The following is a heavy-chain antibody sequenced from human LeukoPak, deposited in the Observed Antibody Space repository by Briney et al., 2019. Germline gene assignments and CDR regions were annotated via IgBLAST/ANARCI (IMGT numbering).Heavy chain of an antibody. CDR1: GFTFSSYW. V-gene: IGHV3-7*01. CDR3: ARDHRERRTRGALER. J-gene: IGHJ4*02. CDR2: IKQDGSEK. Sequence: PGGSLRLSCAASGFTFSSYWMSWVRQAPGKGLEWVANIKQDGSEKYYVDSVKGRFTISRDNAKNSLYLQMNSLRAEDTAVYYCARDHRERRTRGALERWGQGTLVTVSS. D-gene: IGHD1-1*01.